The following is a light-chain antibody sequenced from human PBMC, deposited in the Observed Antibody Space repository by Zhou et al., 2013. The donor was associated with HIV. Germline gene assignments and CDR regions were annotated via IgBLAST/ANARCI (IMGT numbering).Light chain of an antibody. Sequence: EIVLTQSPATLSLSPGERATLSCRASQSLRSNQLAWYQQKPGQAPRLVMYGASSRARGIPDRFSGSGSGTDFTLTISRLEPEDFAVYYCQQYGSPYTFGQGTKLEIK. CDR1: QSLRSNQ. CDR2: GAS. CDR3: QQYGSPYT. J-gene: IGKJ2*01. V-gene: IGKV3-20*01.